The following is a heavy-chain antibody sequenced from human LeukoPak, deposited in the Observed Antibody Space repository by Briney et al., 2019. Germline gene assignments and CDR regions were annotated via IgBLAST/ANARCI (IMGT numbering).Heavy chain of an antibody. Sequence: PSETLSLTCTVSGGSISSSSYYWGWIRQPPGKGLEWIGSIYYSGSTYYNPSLKSRVTISVDTSKNQFSLKLSSVTAADTAVYYCARIGAAGTEDFDYWGQGTLVTVSS. CDR2: IYYSGST. CDR1: GGSISSSSYY. V-gene: IGHV4-39*07. D-gene: IGHD6-13*01. J-gene: IGHJ4*02. CDR3: ARIGAAGTEDFDY.